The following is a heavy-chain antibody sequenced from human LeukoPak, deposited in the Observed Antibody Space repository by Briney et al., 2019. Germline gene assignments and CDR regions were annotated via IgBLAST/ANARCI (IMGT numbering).Heavy chain of an antibody. CDR1: GGSVSSYY. CDR2: IHNSGRT. CDR3: ASDVGYARH. V-gene: IGHV4-59*02. D-gene: IGHD5-12*01. Sequence: SETLSLTCSVSGGSVSSYYWSWIRQSPGKGLEWIGYIHNSGRTNYNPSLKSRVTMSVDTSKNQFSLKLTSMTAADAAVYYCASDVGYARHWGQGTLVTVSS. J-gene: IGHJ4*02.